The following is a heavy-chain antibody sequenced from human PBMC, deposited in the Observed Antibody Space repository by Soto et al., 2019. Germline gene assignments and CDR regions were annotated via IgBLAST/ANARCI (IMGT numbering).Heavy chain of an antibody. CDR2: INAGNGNT. Sequence: QVQLVHSGAEVKKPGASVKVSCKASGYTFTSYAMHWVRQAPGQRLEWMGWINAGNGNTKYSQKFQGRVTITRDTSASTAYMELSSLRSEDTAVYYCARVAYYDFWSGYYTARGLFDYWGQGTLVTVSS. CDR3: ARVAYYDFWSGYYTARGLFDY. D-gene: IGHD3-3*01. CDR1: GYTFTSYA. V-gene: IGHV1-3*01. J-gene: IGHJ4*02.